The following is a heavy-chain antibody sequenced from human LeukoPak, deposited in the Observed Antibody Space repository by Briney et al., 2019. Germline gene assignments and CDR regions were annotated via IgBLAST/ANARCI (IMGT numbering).Heavy chain of an antibody. J-gene: IGHJ4*02. CDR1: GGSISSSSYY. Sequence: SETLSLTCTVSGGSISSSSYYWGWIRQPPGKGLEWIGSIYYSGSTYYNPSLKSRVTISVDTSKNQFSLKLSSVTAADTAVYYCASSSYDILTGYYTGFNWGQGTLVTVSS. D-gene: IGHD3-9*01. V-gene: IGHV4-39*07. CDR3: ASSSYDILTGYYTGFN. CDR2: IYYSGST.